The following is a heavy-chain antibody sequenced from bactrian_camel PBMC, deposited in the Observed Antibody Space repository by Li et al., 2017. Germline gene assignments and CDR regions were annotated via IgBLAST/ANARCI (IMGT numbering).Heavy chain of an antibody. D-gene: IGHD6*01. Sequence: VQLVESGGGLVQPGGSLRLSCAASGFTFSNYYLSWVRQAPGKGLEWVSSIKSGSSDTYYVDSVKGRFTISRDNAKNTVYLQMNSLKSEDTALYYCATQRSWSTGAYAANYWGQGTQVTVS. CDR2: IKSGSSDT. CDR1: GFTFSNYY. J-gene: IGHJ4*01. V-gene: IGHV3-2*01. CDR3: ATQRSWSTGAYAANY.